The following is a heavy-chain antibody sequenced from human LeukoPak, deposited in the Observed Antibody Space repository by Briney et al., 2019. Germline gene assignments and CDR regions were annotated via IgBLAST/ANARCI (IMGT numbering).Heavy chain of an antibody. D-gene: IGHD1-26*01. CDR3: ARGELPPEGVDYYYGMDV. Sequence: SVKVSCKASGYTFTSYAMNWVRQAPGQGLEWMGWINTNTGNPTYAQGFTGRFVFSLDTSVSTAYLQISSLKAEDTAVYYCARGELPPEGVDYYYGMDVWGQGTTVTVSS. V-gene: IGHV7-4-1*02. CDR2: INTNTGNP. J-gene: IGHJ6*02. CDR1: GYTFTSYA.